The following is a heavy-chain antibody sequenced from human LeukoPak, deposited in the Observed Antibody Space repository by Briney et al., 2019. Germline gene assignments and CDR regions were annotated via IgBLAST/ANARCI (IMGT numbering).Heavy chain of an antibody. CDR3: TRGPYYDILTGYYLGY. Sequence: GGSLRLSCTASGFTFGDYAMSWVRQAPGKGLEWVGFIRSKAYGGTTEYAASVKGRFTISRDDSKSIAYLQMNSLKTEDTAVYYCTRGPYYDILTGYYLGYWGQGTLVTVSS. CDR1: GFTFGDYA. CDR2: IRSKAYGGTT. J-gene: IGHJ4*02. V-gene: IGHV3-49*04. D-gene: IGHD3-9*01.